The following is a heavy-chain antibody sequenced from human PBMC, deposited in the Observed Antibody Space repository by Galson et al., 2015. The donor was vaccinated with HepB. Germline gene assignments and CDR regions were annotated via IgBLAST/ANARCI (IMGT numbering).Heavy chain of an antibody. J-gene: IGHJ4*02. V-gene: IGHV3-11*06. CDR3: ARVAGADYGDHAHFDS. Sequence: SLRLSCAASGFTFSDYYMSWIRQAPGKGLELLSYISSSTIYTNYADSVKGRFTISRDNAKNSMYLQMNSLRAEDTAVYYCARVAGADYGDHAHFDSWGLGTLVTVSS. CDR2: ISSSTIYT. D-gene: IGHD4-17*01. CDR1: GFTFSDYY.